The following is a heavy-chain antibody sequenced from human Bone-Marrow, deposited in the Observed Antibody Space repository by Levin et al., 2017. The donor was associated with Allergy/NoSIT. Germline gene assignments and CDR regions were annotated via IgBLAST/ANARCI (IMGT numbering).Heavy chain of an antibody. V-gene: IGHV4-34*01. CDR1: GGSFSGYY. CDR3: ARSKNYDILTGYYRVGYFDY. J-gene: IGHJ4*02. D-gene: IGHD3-9*01. CDR2: INHSGST. Sequence: SQTLSLTCAVYGGSFSGYYWSWIRQPPGKGLEWIGEINHSGSTNYNPSLKSRVTISVDTSKNQFSLKLSSVTAADTAVYYCARSKNYDILTGYYRVGYFDYWGQGTLVTVSS.